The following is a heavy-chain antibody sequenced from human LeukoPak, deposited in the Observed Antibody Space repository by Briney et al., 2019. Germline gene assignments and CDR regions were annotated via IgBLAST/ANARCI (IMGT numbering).Heavy chain of an antibody. CDR2: IYYSGSN. CDR3: AGQKPGSYACDI. J-gene: IGHJ3*02. D-gene: IGHD3-10*01. Sequence: PSETLSLTCTVSGGSISSYYWSWIRQPPGKGLEWIGYIYYSGSNNYNPSHKSQVTISVDTSKNQFSLKLSSVTAADAAVYDCAGQKPGSYACDIWGQGTMVTVSS. V-gene: IGHV4-59*08. CDR1: GGSISSYY.